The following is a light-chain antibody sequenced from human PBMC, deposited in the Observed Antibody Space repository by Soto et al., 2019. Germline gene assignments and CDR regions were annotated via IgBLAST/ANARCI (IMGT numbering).Light chain of an antibody. CDR1: SSDVGGYNS. Sequence: QSALTQPASVSGSPGQSITISCTGTSSDVGGYNSVSWYRQDPGKAPKLMLYDVTNRPSGVSNRFSGSKSGNTASLTISGLQAEDEADYYCSSFTSDITYVFGTGTKLTVL. CDR2: DVT. V-gene: IGLV2-14*01. CDR3: SSFTSDITYV. J-gene: IGLJ1*01.